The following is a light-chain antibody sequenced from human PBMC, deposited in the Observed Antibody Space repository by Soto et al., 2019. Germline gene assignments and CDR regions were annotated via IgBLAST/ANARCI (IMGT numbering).Light chain of an antibody. J-gene: IGKJ4*02. CDR3: LQDNSYRRT. CDR1: QSVSGW. Sequence: DIQITRLPSTLSQSVEATFAVTALASQSVSGWLAWYQQKPGEAPKLLIYAASSLQSGVPSRFSGSGSGTDFTLTISSLQPDDFATYYCLQDNSYRRTFGRGTKVDIK. CDR2: AAS. V-gene: IGKV1-5*01.